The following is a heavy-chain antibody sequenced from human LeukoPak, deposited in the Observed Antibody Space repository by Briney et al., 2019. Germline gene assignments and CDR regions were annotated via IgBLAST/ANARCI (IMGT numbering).Heavy chain of an antibody. Sequence: PGGSLRLSCAASEFTFSNNGMTWVRQAPGKGIEWVTGISDGGDTTYDAGSVKGRFTVSRDNSKNILYLQMNSLRAEDTAIYYCAKTQGFFDHWGQGSLVTVSS. J-gene: IGHJ4*02. CDR1: EFTFSNNG. V-gene: IGHV3-23*01. CDR3: AKTQGFFDH. CDR2: ISDGGDTT.